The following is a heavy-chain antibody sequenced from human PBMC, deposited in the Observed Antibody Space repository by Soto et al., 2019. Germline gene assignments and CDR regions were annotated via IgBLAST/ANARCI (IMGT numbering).Heavy chain of an antibody. J-gene: IGHJ4*02. D-gene: IGHD1-26*01. Sequence: PSETLSLTCTVSGGTISSWYWSWIRQPPGKGLEWIGYIYYSGSTNCNPSLKSRVTISVDTSKNQFSLKLSSVTAADTAVYYCARRYGSAIDYWGLGTMVTVS. CDR1: GGTISSWY. CDR2: IYYSGST. CDR3: ARRYGSAIDY. V-gene: IGHV4-59*08.